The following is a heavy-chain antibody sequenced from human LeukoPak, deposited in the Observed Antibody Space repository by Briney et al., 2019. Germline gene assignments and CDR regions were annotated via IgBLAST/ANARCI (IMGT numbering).Heavy chain of an antibody. V-gene: IGHV3-66*02. Sequence: PGGSRRLSWAADGFTLNTNDMNWVRQAPGKGLEWVSIMHPWGSAFYTDAVKGRFTVTRDESKNMMFLQMNTLRPDDTAMYYCVRQGGGDNCRWGQGALVTVSS. CDR2: MHPWGSA. CDR3: VRQGGGDNCR. CDR1: GFTLNTND. J-gene: IGHJ4*01. D-gene: IGHD4-23*01.